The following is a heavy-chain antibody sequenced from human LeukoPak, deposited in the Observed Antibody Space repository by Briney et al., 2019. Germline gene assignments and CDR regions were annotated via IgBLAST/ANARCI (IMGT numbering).Heavy chain of an antibody. V-gene: IGHV4-38-2*01. CDR1: GYSFSSGYY. CDR2: IYHSGST. Sequence: SETLSLTCAVSGYSFSSGYYWGWIRQPPGKGLEWIGSIYHSGSTYYNPSLKSRVTISVDTSKNQFSLKLSSVTAADTAVYYCARSYPRIAARCYFDYWGQGTLVTVSS. CDR3: ARSYPRIAARCYFDY. J-gene: IGHJ4*02. D-gene: IGHD6-6*01.